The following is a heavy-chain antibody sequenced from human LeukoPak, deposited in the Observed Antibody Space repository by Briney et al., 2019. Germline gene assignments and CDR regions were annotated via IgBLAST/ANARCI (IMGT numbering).Heavy chain of an antibody. CDR3: ARAPQGASGSYFIDY. CDR2: IKQDGSEK. Sequence: GGSLRLSCAASGFTFSSYWMSWVRQAPGKGLEWVANIKQDGSEKYYVDSAKGRFTISRDNAKNSLYLQMNSLRAEDTAVYYCARAPQGASGSYFIDYWGQGTLVTVSS. J-gene: IGHJ4*02. D-gene: IGHD1-26*01. V-gene: IGHV3-7*01. CDR1: GFTFSSYW.